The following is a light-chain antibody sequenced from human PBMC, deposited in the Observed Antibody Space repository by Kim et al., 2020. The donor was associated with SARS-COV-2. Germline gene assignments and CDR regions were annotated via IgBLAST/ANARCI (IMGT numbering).Light chain of an antibody. CDR2: AAS. CDR1: QDINNH. Sequence: DIQMTQSPSSMSASVRDRVTITCRASQDINNHLAWFQQKPGKAHKSLIYAASSLQSGVPSKFSGSGSGTDVTLTISSLQPEDFATYYCQQYNSYPLTFGRGTKVDIK. V-gene: IGKV1-16*02. J-gene: IGKJ4*01. CDR3: QQYNSYPLT.